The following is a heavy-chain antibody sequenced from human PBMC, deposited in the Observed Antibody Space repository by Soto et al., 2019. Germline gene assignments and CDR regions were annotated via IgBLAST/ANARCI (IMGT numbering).Heavy chain of an antibody. CDR3: ARDLPYDFWSGSYYYYYGMDV. J-gene: IGHJ6*02. Sequence: PGGSLRLSCAASGFTFSSYAMHWVRQAPGKGLEWVAVISYDGSNKYYADSVKGRSAISRDNSKNTLYLQMNSLRAEDTAVYYCARDLPYDFWSGSYYYYYGMDVWGQGTTVTVSS. CDR1: GFTFSSYA. CDR2: ISYDGSNK. V-gene: IGHV3-30*09. D-gene: IGHD3-3*01.